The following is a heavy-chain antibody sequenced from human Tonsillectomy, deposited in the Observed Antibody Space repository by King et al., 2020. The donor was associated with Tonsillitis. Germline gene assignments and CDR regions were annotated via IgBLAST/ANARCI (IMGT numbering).Heavy chain of an antibody. J-gene: IGHJ4*02. Sequence: QLQESGPGLVKPSETLSLTCTVSGGSISSTSYYWGWIRQPPGKGLEWIGSFYYSGRTYYKPSLKSRVTISVDTSTTQFSLKMTSVHAADTAVYYCARHGLSRGGYDYFDYWGQGTLVTVSS. V-gene: IGHV4-39*01. CDR1: GGSISSTSYY. CDR3: ARHGLSRGGYDYFDY. CDR2: FYYSGRT. D-gene: IGHD5-12*01.